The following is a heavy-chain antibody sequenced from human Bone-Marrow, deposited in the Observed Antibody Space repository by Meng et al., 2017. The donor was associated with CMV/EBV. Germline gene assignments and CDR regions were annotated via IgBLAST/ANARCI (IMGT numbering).Heavy chain of an antibody. CDR3: ARDIGRSSSPMFDP. Sequence: ASGFTFSSYAMHWVRQAPGKGLEWVAVISYDGSNKYYADSVKGRFTISRDNSKNTLYLQMNSLRAEDTAVYYCARDIGRSSSPMFDPWGQGTLVTVSS. J-gene: IGHJ5*02. V-gene: IGHV3-30*04. CDR1: GFTFSSYA. CDR2: ISYDGSNK. D-gene: IGHD6-6*01.